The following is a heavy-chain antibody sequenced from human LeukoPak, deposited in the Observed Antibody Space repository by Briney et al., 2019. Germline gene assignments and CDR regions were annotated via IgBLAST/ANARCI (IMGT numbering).Heavy chain of an antibody. J-gene: IGHJ6*02. CDR3: ARLGAAPGPPHYFYYGMDV. D-gene: IGHD6-13*01. Sequence: SETLSLTCTVSGGSINSSSYYWGWIRQPPGKGLEWIGSIYYSGNTYYNPSLKSRVTVSVDTSKNQFSLKLNSVTAADTAVYYCARLGAAPGPPHYFYYGMDVWGQGTTVTVS. CDR1: GGSINSSSYY. CDR2: IYYSGNT. V-gene: IGHV4-39*01.